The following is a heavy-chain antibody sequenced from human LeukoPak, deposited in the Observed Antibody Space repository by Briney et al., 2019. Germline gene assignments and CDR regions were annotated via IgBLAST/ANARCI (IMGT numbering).Heavy chain of an antibody. CDR2: IYYNGDT. CDR1: GGSIGSSTYY. CDR3: ARERLSYYYMDA. D-gene: IGHD1-1*01. J-gene: IGHJ6*03. V-gene: IGHV4-39*07. Sequence: SETLSLTCTVSGGSIGSSTYYWVWIRQPPGKGLEWIGSIYYNGDTYYSPSLQSRVSISVATSKNQFSLRLSSVTAADTAVYYCARERLSYYYMDAWGKGTTVTVSS.